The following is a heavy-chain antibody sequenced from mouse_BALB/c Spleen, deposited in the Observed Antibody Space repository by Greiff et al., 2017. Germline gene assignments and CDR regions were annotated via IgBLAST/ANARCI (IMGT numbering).Heavy chain of an antibody. CDR2: IDPYNGGT. D-gene: IGHD2-3*01. CDR1: GYAFTSYY. CDR3: ACHDLYYAMDY. J-gene: IGHJ4*01. Sequence: EVQLQQSGPELAKPGASVKVSCKASGYAFTSYYMYWVKQSHGKSLEWIGYIDPYNGGTSYNQKFKGKATLTVDKSSSTAYMQLNSLTSEDSAVYFCACHDLYYAMDYWGQGTSVTVSA. V-gene: IGHV1S135*01.